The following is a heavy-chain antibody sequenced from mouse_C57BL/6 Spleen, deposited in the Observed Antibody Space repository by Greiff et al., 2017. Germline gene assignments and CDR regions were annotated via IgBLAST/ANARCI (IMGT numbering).Heavy chain of an antibody. V-gene: IGHV7-1*01. CDR2: SRNKANDYTT. Sequence: EVKVVESGGGLVQSGRSLRLSCATSGFTFSDFYMEWVRQAPGKGLEWIAASRNKANDYTTEYSASVKGRFIVSRDTSQSTLYLQMNALRAEDTAIYYCARDYYGSSYAFGAMDYWGQGTSVTVSS. CDR1: GFTFSDFY. CDR3: ARDYYGSSYAFGAMDY. D-gene: IGHD1-1*01. J-gene: IGHJ4*01.